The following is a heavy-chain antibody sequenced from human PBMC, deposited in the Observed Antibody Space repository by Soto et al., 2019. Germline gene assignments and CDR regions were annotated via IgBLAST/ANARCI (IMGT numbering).Heavy chain of an antibody. CDR1: GGTFSSYA. CDR2: IIPIFGTA. CDR3: ARESDIVATRGIDY. Sequence: GASVKVSCKASGGTFSSYAISWVRQAPGQGLEWMGGIIPIFGTANYAQKFQGRVTITADESTSTAYMELSSLRSEDTAVYYCARESDIVATRGIDYWGQGTLVTVSS. V-gene: IGHV1-69*13. J-gene: IGHJ4*02. D-gene: IGHD5-12*01.